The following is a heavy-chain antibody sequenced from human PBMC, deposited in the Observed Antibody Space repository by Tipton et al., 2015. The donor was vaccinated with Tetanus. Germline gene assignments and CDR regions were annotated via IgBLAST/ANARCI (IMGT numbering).Heavy chain of an antibody. CDR1: GGSLRSSDYY. J-gene: IGHJ4*02. Sequence: GLVKPSETLSLTCIVSGGSLRSSDYYGAWVRQSPVKGLEWLAYISGSGTTNSNYFLKSRITMTQDTSRNQFSLKLTSVTAADTAVYYCARANYDFSKKGPFDSWVQGSLVIVSS. CDR3: ARANYDFSKKGPFDS. V-gene: IGHV4-61*08. D-gene: IGHD3-3*01. CDR2: ISGSGTT.